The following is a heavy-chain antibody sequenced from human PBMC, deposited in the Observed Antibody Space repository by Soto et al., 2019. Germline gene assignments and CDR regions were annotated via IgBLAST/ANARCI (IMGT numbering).Heavy chain of an antibody. V-gene: IGHV3-23*01. CDR3: AKADGEQWLVPHLDN. Sequence: EVQLLESGGGVVQPGGSLRLSCVASGFNFKKFAMAWGRQAHGEGLEWVSGISCCGGSTSYADSVKGRFSIARDDSKNTLSLQMKSLRVEDTAQYYCAKADGEQWLVPHLDNWGQGTLVTVS. CDR2: ISCCGGST. D-gene: IGHD6-19*01. J-gene: IGHJ4*02. CDR1: GFNFKKFA.